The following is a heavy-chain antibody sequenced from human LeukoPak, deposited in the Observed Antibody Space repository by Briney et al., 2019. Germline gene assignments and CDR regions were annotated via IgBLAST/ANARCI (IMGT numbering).Heavy chain of an antibody. CDR1: GGSISSSSYY. V-gene: IGHV4-39*07. Sequence: SQTLSLTCTVSGGSISSSSYYWGWIRQPPGKGLEWIGSIYYSGSTYYNPSLKSRVTISVDTSKNQFSLKLSSVTAADTAVYYCARVGGGWLGEYYFDYWGQGTLVTVSS. D-gene: IGHD3-16*01. CDR3: ARVGGGWLGEYYFDY. CDR2: IYYSGST. J-gene: IGHJ4*02.